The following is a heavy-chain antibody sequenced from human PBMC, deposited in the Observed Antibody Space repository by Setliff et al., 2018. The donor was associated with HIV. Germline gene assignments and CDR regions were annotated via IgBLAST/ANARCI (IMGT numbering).Heavy chain of an antibody. CDR3: ARENRYCSGGSCDWYFDL. CDR1: GFTFSGSA. Sequence: HPGGSLRLSCAASGFTFSGSAMHWVRQAPGKGLEWVSVIYSGGSTYYADSVKGRFTISRDNSKNTLYLQMNSLRAEDTAVYYCARENRYCSGGSCDWYFDLWGRGTLVTVSS. CDR2: IYSGGST. J-gene: IGHJ2*01. V-gene: IGHV3-66*01. D-gene: IGHD2-15*01.